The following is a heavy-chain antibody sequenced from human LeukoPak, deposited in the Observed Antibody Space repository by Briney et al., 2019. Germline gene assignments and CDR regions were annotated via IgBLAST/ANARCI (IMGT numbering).Heavy chain of an antibody. V-gene: IGHV4-30-2*01. Sequence: PSETLSLTCAVSGGSISSGGYSWSWIRQPPGKGLEWIGYIYYSGSTYYNPSLKSRVTISVDRSKNQFSLKLSSVTAADTAVYYCAREGYSYGLFDYWGQGTLVTVSS. D-gene: IGHD5-18*01. CDR3: AREGYSYGLFDY. CDR1: GGSISSGGYS. CDR2: IYYSGST. J-gene: IGHJ4*02.